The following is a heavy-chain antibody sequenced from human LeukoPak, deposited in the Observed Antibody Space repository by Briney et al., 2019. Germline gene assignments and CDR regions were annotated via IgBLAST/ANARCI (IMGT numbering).Heavy chain of an antibody. V-gene: IGHV4-39*01. CDR2: IHYTGST. CDR3: ARLPTGYPNWFDT. D-gene: IGHD5-18*01. Sequence: SDTLSLTCAVSGGSISSSSSNNWAWILQPPGTGLELIAAIHYTGSTYYNPSFMSRVTISVDTSKNQFSLKLNSLTATDTAVYYCARLPTGYPNWFDTWGQGILVTVSS. CDR1: GGSISSSSSNN. J-gene: IGHJ5*02.